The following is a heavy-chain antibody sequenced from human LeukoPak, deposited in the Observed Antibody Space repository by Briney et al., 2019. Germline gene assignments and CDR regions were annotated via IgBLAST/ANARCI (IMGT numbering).Heavy chain of an antibody. D-gene: IGHD3-22*01. Sequence: PGGSLRLSCAASGFTFGSYAMSWVRQAPGKGLEWVSAISGSGGSTYYADSVKGRFTISRDNSKNTLYLQMNSLRAEDTAVYYCARDPGYYDSSGYYYEYFQHWGQGTLVTVSS. CDR2: ISGSGGST. J-gene: IGHJ1*01. CDR1: GFTFGSYA. V-gene: IGHV3-23*01. CDR3: ARDPGYYDSSGYYYEYFQH.